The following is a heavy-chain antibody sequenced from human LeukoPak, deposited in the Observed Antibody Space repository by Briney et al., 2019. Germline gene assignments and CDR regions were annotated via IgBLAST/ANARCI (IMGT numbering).Heavy chain of an antibody. V-gene: IGHV4-38-2*02. CDR3: ARELDILTGYYNNWFDP. Sequence: PSETLSLTCSVSGYSISSGFYWDWIRQPPGKGLEWIGSFHHSGSTPYNPSLNSRVSISVDTSKNQFSLKLSSVTAADTAVYHCARELDILTGYYNNWFDPWGQGTLVTVSS. J-gene: IGHJ5*02. CDR2: FHHSGST. D-gene: IGHD3-9*01. CDR1: GYSISSGFY.